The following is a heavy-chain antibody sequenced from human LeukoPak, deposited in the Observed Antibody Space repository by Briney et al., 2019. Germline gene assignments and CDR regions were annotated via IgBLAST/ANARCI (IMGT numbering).Heavy chain of an antibody. CDR1: GGSFSGYY. CDR2: INHSGST. D-gene: IGHD1-1*01. Sequence: SETLSLTCAVYGGSFSGYYWSWIRQPPRKGVEWIGEINHSGSTNYSPSLKSRVTISVDTSKNQFSLKLSSVTAADTAVYYCAGGSRDDLLPFDYWGQGTLVTVSS. CDR3: AGGSRDDLLPFDY. J-gene: IGHJ4*02. V-gene: IGHV4-34*01.